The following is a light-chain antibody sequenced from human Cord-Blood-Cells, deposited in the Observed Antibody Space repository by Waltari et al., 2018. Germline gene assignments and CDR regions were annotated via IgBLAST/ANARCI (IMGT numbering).Light chain of an antibody. J-gene: IGKJ4*01. CDR1: QSISSY. V-gene: IGKV1-39*01. CDR3: QQIYSTPALT. Sequence: DIQMTQSPSALSASVGDRVTITCRASQSISSYLNWYQQKPGKAPKLLIYAASSLQSGVPSRFSGSGSGTYFTLTISSLQPEDFATYYCQQIYSTPALTFGGGTKVEIK. CDR2: AAS.